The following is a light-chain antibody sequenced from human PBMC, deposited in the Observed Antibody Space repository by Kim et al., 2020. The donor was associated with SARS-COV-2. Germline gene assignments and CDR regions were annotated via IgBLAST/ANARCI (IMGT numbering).Light chain of an antibody. CDR1: QSISSN. V-gene: IGKV3-15*01. Sequence: LSVSPGERAALSCRASQSISSNLAWYQQKPGQAPRLLIYGASTRATDIPVRFSGSGSGTEFTLTISSLQSEDFVVYYCQQYHNMQTFGQGTKLEI. J-gene: IGKJ2*01. CDR2: GAS. CDR3: QQYHNMQT.